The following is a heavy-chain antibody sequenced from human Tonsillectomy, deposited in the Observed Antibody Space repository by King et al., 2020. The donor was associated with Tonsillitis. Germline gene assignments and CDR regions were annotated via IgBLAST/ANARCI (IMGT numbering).Heavy chain of an antibody. CDR2: MSGSGGCP. J-gene: IGHJ4*02. CDR3: AKAGYGSGSYQLYYFDF. D-gene: IGHD3-10*01. Sequence: VQLVEAGVFLAQPGGSLGLFCAASGFFCGRYSLNMVRQVSGKGLYWVAGMSGSGGCPYFVGYVKGRFTSSSDNSKDILFLQMNSLSAEDTAVYYCAKAGYGSGSYQLYYFDFWGRGTLVTVSS. V-gene: IGHV3-23*04. CDR1: GFFCGRYS.